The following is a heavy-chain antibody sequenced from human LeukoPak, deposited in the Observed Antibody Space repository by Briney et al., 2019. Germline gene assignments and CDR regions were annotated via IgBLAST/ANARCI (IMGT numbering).Heavy chain of an antibody. CDR3: ARDTDIVVVPAAMSDPNWFDP. CDR2: MNPNSGNT. CDR1: GYTFTSYD. Sequence: ASVKVSCKASGYTFTSYDINWVRQATGQGLEWMGWMNPNSGNTGYAQKFQGRVTMTRNTSISTAYMELSSLRSEDTAVYYCARDTDIVVVPAAMSDPNWFDPWGHGTLVTVSS. D-gene: IGHD2-2*01. J-gene: IGHJ5*02. V-gene: IGHV1-8*01.